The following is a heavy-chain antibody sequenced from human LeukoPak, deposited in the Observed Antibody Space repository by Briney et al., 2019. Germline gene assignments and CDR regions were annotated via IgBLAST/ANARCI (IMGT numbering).Heavy chain of an antibody. CDR3: ARDAYYGSGRYNPLDY. J-gene: IGHJ4*02. CDR2: ISSHNGNT. D-gene: IGHD3-10*01. Sequence: ASVKVSCTSSGYTSRTYGISWMRQAPGQGLEWMGWISSHNGNTNYAQKFQGRVAITRDTSASTAYMELSSLTSEDTAVYFCARDAYYGSGRYNPLDYWGQGTLVTVSS. CDR1: GYTSRTYG. V-gene: IGHV1-18*01.